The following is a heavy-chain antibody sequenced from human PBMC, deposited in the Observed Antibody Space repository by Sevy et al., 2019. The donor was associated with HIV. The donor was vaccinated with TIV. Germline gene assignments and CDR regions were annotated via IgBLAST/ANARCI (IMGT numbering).Heavy chain of an antibody. V-gene: IGHV3-33*01. CDR2: TYYDESSQ. D-gene: IGHD4-17*01. J-gene: IGHJ4*02. CDR3: VRGRDYGNFDY. Sequence: GGSLRLSCAASGFNFSIYGMHWVRQAPGKGLEWVALTYYDESSQYYADSVKGRFTISRDNSKNTLYLQMNSLRVEDTALYYCVRGRDYGNFDYWGQGTLVTVSS. CDR1: GFNFSIYG.